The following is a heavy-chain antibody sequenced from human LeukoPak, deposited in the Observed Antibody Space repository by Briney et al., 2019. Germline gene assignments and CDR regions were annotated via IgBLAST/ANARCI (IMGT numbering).Heavy chain of an antibody. CDR2: LSRTGDYT. CDR3: AKLPAPGGDYVYFDS. J-gene: IGHJ4*02. CDR1: GFSFSGCG. Sequence: GGSLRLSCAASGFSFSGCGMGWVRQAPGKGLEWVSTLSRTGDYTYYADSVKSRFSISRDNSKNTLYLQMASLRVEDTAIYYCAKLPAPGGDYVYFDSWGQGTLVTVSS. D-gene: IGHD3-16*01. V-gene: IGHV3-23*01.